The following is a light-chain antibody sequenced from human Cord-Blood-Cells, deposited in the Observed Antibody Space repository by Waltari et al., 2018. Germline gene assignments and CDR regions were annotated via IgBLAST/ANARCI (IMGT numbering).Light chain of an antibody. Sequence: QSALTQPHSASGSPGQPVTISCTGTSSDVGGYNYVSWYQQHPGKAPNLMIYEVSKRPSGVPDRFSGSKAGNTASLTVSGLQAEDEADYYCSSYAGSNNLVFGGGTKLTVL. J-gene: IGLJ2*01. CDR2: EVS. CDR1: SSDVGGYNY. V-gene: IGLV2-8*01. CDR3: SSYAGSNNLV.